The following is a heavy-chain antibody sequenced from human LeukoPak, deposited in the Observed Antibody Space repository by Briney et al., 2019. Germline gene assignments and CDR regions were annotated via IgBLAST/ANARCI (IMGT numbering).Heavy chain of an antibody. D-gene: IGHD6-6*01. Sequence: GGSLRLSCAASGFIFSSYAMTWVRQAPGKGLEWVSTISGSGGSTYYADSVKGRLTISRDNSKNTLYLQMNSLRAEDTAVYYCAKTGPLAARPKFDYWGQGTLVTVSS. CDR3: AKTGPLAARPKFDY. CDR2: ISGSGGST. J-gene: IGHJ4*02. CDR1: GFIFSSYA. V-gene: IGHV3-23*01.